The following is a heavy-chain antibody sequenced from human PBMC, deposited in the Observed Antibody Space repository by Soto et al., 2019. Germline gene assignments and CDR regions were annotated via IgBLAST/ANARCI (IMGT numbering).Heavy chain of an antibody. D-gene: IGHD2-15*01. CDR1: GFTFSAYD. CDR2: IGAADDP. Sequence: EVQLVESGGGVVQPGESLRLSCAASGFTFSAYDMHWVRQTTGKGLEWVSAIGAADDPYYLGSVKGRFTISRENAKKSLYLQMNSQRAEDTAVYYCARAYSGRLPRRADYYCAMDVWGQGTTVTVSS. J-gene: IGHJ6*02. V-gene: IGHV3-13*05. CDR3: ARAYSGRLPRRADYYCAMDV.